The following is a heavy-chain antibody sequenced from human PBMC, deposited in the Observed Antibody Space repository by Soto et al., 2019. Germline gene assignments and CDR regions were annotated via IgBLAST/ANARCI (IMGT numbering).Heavy chain of an antibody. CDR3: ARVPGSSGYYHYYGMDV. J-gene: IGHJ6*02. V-gene: IGHV6-1*01. Sequence: PSQTLSLTCAISGYSVSSNSAAWNWIRQSPSRGLEWLGRTYYRSKWYNDYAVSVKSRITINPDTSKNQFPLQLISVTPEDTAVYFCARVPGSSGYYHYYGMDVWGQGTTVTVSS. CDR2: TYYRSKWYN. D-gene: IGHD3-22*01. CDR1: GYSVSSNSAA.